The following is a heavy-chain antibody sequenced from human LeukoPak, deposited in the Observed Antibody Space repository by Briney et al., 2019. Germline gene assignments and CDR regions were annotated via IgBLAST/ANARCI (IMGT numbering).Heavy chain of an antibody. CDR2: IRSNGGST. CDR3: AREGGYCSSTSCHQFDY. V-gene: IGHV3-64*01. CDR1: GFTFSSYA. J-gene: IGHJ4*02. Sequence: GGSLRLSCAASGFTFSSYAMHWVRQAPGKGLEYVSAIRSNGGSTYYANSVKGRFTISRDNSKNTLYLQMGSLRAEDMAVYYCAREGGYCSSTSCHQFDYWGQGTLVTVSS. D-gene: IGHD2-2*01.